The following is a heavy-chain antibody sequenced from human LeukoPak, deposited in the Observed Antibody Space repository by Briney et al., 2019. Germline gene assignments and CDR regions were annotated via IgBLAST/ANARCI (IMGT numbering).Heavy chain of an antibody. CDR2: IIPIFGTA. Sequence: ALVKVSCKASGGTFSSYAISWVRQAPGQGLEWMGGIIPIFGTANYAQKFQGRVTITTDESTSTAYMELSSLRSEDTAVYYCARDRILMDLEWLSHDAFDIWGQGTMVTVSS. J-gene: IGHJ3*02. D-gene: IGHD3-3*01. CDR3: ARDRILMDLEWLSHDAFDI. V-gene: IGHV1-69*05. CDR1: GGTFSSYA.